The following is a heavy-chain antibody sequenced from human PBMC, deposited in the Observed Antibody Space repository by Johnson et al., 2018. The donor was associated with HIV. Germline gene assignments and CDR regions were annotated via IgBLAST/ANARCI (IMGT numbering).Heavy chain of an antibody. V-gene: IGHV3-30*04. CDR3: ARKATTVVNDDAFDI. CDR2: ISYDGGLK. CDR1: GFSFSSYA. J-gene: IGHJ3*02. D-gene: IGHD4-23*01. Sequence: QVQLVESGGGVVQPGRSLRLSCAASGFSFSSYAMHWVRQAPGKGLEWVTVISYDGGLKYYADSVKGRFTISRDNAKNMLYLQMNSLRAEDTAVYYCARKATTVVNDDAFDIWGQGTMVTVSS.